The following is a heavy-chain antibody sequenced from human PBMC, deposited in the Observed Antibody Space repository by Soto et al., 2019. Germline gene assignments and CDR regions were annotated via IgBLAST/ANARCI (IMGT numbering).Heavy chain of an antibody. Sequence: QVQLQESGTGLVKPSQTLSLTCTVSGGSISSGGYYWSWIRQHPGKGLEWIGYIYYSGSTYYNPSLKSRVTISVDTSKNQFSLKLSSVTAADTAVYYCAREGIAAASRSIDYWGQGTLVTVSS. D-gene: IGHD6-13*01. CDR1: GGSISSGGYY. CDR3: AREGIAAASRSIDY. CDR2: IYYSGST. J-gene: IGHJ4*02. V-gene: IGHV4-31*03.